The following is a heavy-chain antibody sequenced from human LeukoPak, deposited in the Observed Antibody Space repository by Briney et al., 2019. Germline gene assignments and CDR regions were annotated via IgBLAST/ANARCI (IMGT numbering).Heavy chain of an antibody. CDR3: AHLPKDDILTGLPYFDY. V-gene: IGHV2-5*02. CDR2: IYWDDDK. CDR1: GFSLSTSGVG. D-gene: IGHD3-9*01. J-gene: IGHJ4*02. Sequence: SGPTLVNPTQTLTLTCTFSGFSLSTSGVGVGWIRQPPGKALEWLALIYWDDDKRYSPSLKSRLTITKDTSKNQVVLTMTNMDHVDTATHYCAHLPKDDILTGLPYFDYWGQGTLVTVSS.